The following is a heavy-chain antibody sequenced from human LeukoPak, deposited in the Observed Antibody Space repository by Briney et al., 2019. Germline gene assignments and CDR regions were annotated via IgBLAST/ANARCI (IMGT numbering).Heavy chain of an antibody. V-gene: IGHV3-48*03. D-gene: IGHD3/OR15-3a*01. CDR3: AKDWTGTKPFDL. Sequence: GGSLRLSCAASGFTFSSYEMNWVRQAPGKGLEWVSYISSSGSTIYYADSVKGRFTISRDNSKNTLYLQMDSLRAEDTAVYYCAKDWTGTKPFDLWGRGTLVTVSS. J-gene: IGHJ2*01. CDR1: GFTFSSYE. CDR2: ISSSGSTI.